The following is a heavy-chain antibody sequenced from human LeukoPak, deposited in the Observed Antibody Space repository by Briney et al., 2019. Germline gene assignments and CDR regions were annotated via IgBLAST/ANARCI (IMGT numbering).Heavy chain of an antibody. CDR2: IYYSGST. J-gene: IGHJ4*02. CDR3: ARGKYFGLILLDF. CDR1: GGSISSYY. V-gene: IGHV4-59*12. Sequence: SETLSLTCTVSGGSISSYYWSWIRQPPGKGLEWIGYIYYSGSTHYNASLKSRVNISVDRSKNQFSLKLSSVTAADTAVYYCARGKYFGLILLDFWGQGTLAIVSS. D-gene: IGHD3/OR15-3a*01.